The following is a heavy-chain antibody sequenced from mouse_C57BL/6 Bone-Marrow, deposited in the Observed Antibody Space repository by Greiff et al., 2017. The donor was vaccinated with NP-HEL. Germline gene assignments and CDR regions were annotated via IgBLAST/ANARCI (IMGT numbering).Heavy chain of an antibody. J-gene: IGHJ4*01. V-gene: IGHV5-16*01. CDR3: AREGGLRRRTYAMDY. CDR2: INYDGSST. D-gene: IGHD2-4*01. CDR1: GFTFSDSY. Sequence: EVMLVESEGGLVQPGSSMKLSCTASGFTFSDSYMAWVRQVPEKGLEWVANINYDGSSTYYLDSLKSRFIISRDNAKNILYLQMRSLKSEDTATYYCAREGGLRRRTYAMDYWGQGTSVTVSS.